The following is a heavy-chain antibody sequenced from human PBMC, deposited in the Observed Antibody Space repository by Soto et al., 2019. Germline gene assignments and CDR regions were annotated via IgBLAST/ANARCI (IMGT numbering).Heavy chain of an antibody. J-gene: IGHJ4*02. CDR2: IYYSGST. CDR3: ASGDYDFWSGYIDY. CDR1: GGSISSGDYY. V-gene: IGHV4-30-4*01. Sequence: SETLSLTCTVSGGSISSGDYYWSWIRQPPGKGLEWIGYIYYSGSTYYHPSLKSRVTISVDTSKNQFSLKLSSVTAADTAVYYCASGDYDFWSGYIDYWGQGTLVTVSS. D-gene: IGHD3-3*01.